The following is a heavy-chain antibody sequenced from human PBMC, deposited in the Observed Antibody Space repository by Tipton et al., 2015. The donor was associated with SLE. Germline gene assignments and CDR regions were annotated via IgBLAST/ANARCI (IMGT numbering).Heavy chain of an antibody. CDR3: ARGYSFDYYDI. CDR1: GASISSYY. Sequence: TLSLTCNVSGASISSYYWSWIRRPPGKGLEWIGYGYHSGSTNYNPSLKSRVTISVDTSKTQFSLKLTSVTAADTAVYYCARGYSFDYYDIWGQGTLVTVS. V-gene: IGHV4-59*01. CDR2: GYHSGST. J-gene: IGHJ4*02. D-gene: IGHD1-1*01.